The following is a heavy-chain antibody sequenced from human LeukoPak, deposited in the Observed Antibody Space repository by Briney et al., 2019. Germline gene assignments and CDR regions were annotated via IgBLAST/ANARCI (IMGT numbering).Heavy chain of an antibody. CDR3: ARGLVPAAICWWFDP. Sequence: ASVKVSCKASGYTFTSYGISWVRQAPGQGLEWMGWISAYNGNTNYAQKLQGRVTMTTDTSTSTAYMKLRSLRSDDTAVYYCARGLVPAAICWWFDPWGQGTLVTVSS. J-gene: IGHJ5*02. CDR1: GYTFTSYG. CDR2: ISAYNGNT. D-gene: IGHD2-2*02. V-gene: IGHV1-18*01.